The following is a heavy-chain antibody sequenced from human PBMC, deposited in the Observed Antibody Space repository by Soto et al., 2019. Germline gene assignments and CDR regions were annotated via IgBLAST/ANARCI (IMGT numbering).Heavy chain of an antibody. D-gene: IGHD5-12*01. CDR3: AKSTTGWIYYMDV. J-gene: IGHJ6*03. CDR2: IRESGANT. Sequence: GGSLRLSCAASGFTFNNYGMCWVRQAPGKGLEWVSGIRESGANTFYASSVKGRFTISRDDSKDTLYLQMNGLRVEDTAVYYCAKSTTGWIYYMDVWGKGTTVTVSS. CDR1: GFTFNNYG. V-gene: IGHV3-23*01.